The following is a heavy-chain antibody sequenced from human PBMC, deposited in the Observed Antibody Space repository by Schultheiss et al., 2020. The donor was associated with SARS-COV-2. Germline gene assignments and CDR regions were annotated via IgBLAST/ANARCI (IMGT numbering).Heavy chain of an antibody. CDR1: GFTFSSYA. Sequence: GGSLRLSCAASGFTFSSYAMHWVRQAPGKGLEWVSAISGSGGSTYYADSVKGRFTISRDNSKNTLYLQMKGLRAEDTAVYYCAKSSGKFFYYFSMDVWGQGTAVTVSS. D-gene: IGHD3-3*01. J-gene: IGHJ6*01. V-gene: IGHV3-23*01. CDR2: ISGSGGST. CDR3: AKSSGKFFYYFSMDV.